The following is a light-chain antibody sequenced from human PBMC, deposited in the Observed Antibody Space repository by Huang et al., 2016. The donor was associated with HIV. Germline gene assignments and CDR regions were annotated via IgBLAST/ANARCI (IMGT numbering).Light chain of an antibody. Sequence: DVVMTQTPLSLSVTPGKPASISCKSSQSLLHSDGKTYLYWFFQKPGQSPQLLIYQVSSRFSGVSERFSGGGSGTDFTLKISRVEAEDVGTYYCLQGIFFPYSFGPGTKLELK. CDR2: QVS. CDR1: QSLLHSDGKTY. J-gene: IGKJ2*03. V-gene: IGKV2-29*02. CDR3: LQGIFFPYS.